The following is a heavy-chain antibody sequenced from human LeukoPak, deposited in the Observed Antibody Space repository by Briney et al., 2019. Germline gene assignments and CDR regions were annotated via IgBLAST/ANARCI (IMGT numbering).Heavy chain of an antibody. Sequence: TSETLSLTCAVYGGSFSGYYWSWIRQPPGKGLEWIGEINHSGSTNYNPSLKSRVTISVDTSKNQFSLKLSSVTAADTAVYYCARGLDSSWHCYYYYYGMDVWGQGTTVTVSS. V-gene: IGHV4-34*01. CDR1: GGSFSGYY. CDR2: INHSGST. J-gene: IGHJ6*02. CDR3: ARGLDSSWHCYYYYYGMDV. D-gene: IGHD6-13*01.